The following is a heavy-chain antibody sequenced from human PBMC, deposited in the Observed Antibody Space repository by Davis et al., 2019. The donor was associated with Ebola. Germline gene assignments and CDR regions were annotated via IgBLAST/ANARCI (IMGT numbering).Heavy chain of an antibody. V-gene: IGHV2-5*01. Sequence: SGPTLVKPTQTLTLTCSFSGFSLSASAVGVGWLRQPPGKALEWLALIYWNDDKRFIPSLKSRLTITKDTSKNQVVLSMTNMDPVDTATYFCAHRLIVPNKFNWNCPFDYWGQGILVTVSS. CDR2: IYWNDDK. D-gene: IGHD1-1*01. CDR1: GFSLSASAVG. J-gene: IGHJ4*02. CDR3: AHRLIVPNKFNWNCPFDY.